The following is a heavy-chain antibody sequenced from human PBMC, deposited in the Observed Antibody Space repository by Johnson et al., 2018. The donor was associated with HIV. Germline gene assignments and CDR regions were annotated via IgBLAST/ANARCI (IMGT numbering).Heavy chain of an antibody. V-gene: IGHV3-23*04. CDR1: GFTFSSYA. J-gene: IGHJ3*02. D-gene: IGHD3-10*01. CDR2: ISGSGGST. Sequence: VQLVESGGGLVQPGGSLRLSCAASGFTFSSYAMSWVRQAPGKGLEWVSAISGSGGSTSYADSVKGRFTSSKANSKNPLYLQMNSLRAEDTAVYYCAKVDRRGGAFDIWGQGTMVTVSS. CDR3: AKVDRRGGAFDI.